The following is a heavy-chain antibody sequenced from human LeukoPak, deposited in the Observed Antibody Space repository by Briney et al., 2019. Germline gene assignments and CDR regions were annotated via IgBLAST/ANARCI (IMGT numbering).Heavy chain of an antibody. D-gene: IGHD7-27*01. CDR3: ARGPPNWGYDY. CDR2: MSPNSGDT. V-gene: IGHV1-8*01. Sequence: ASVKVSCKASGYTFTSYDFNWVRQATGQRPELMGWMSPNSGDTGYAQKFQDRVTMTTNTSISTAYMELSSLRSDDTAVYYCARGPPNWGYDYWGPGTLVTVSS. CDR1: GYTFTSYD. J-gene: IGHJ4*02.